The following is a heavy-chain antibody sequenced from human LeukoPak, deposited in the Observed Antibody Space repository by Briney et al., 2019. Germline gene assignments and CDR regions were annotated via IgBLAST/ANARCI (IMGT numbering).Heavy chain of an antibody. J-gene: IGHJ3*02. CDR2: INHSGST. V-gene: IGHV4-34*01. CDR3: ARLDVRSGYSDDAFDI. D-gene: IGHD3-3*01. Sequence: SETLSLTCAVYGGSFSGYYWSWIRQPPGKGLEWIGEINHSGSTNYNPSLKSRVTISVDTPKNQFSLKLSSVTAADTAVYDCARLDVRSGYSDDAFDIWGQGTMVTVSS. CDR1: GGSFSGYY.